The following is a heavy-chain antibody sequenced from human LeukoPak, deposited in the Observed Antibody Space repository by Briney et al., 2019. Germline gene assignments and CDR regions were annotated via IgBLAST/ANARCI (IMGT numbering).Heavy chain of an antibody. V-gene: IGHV3-21*01. D-gene: IGHD6-6*01. Sequence: GGSLRLSCAASGFAFSGDNMNWVRQAPGKGLEWVSFIGTSGSYIKYADSVKGRFTISRDNSKNTLYLQMDSLRPEDTAVYYCARGFGKVAANVFGGYTMDVWGQGTTVTVSS. CDR3: ARGFGKVAANVFGGYTMDV. CDR1: GFAFSGDN. J-gene: IGHJ6*02. CDR2: IGTSGSYI.